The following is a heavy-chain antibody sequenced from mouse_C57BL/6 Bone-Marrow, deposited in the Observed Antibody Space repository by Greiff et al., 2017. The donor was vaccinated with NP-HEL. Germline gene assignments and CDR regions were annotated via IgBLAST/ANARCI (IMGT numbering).Heavy chain of an antibody. Sequence: VQLQQPGAELVKPGASVKLSCKASGYTFTSYWMHWVKQRPGQGLEWIGMIHPNSGSTNYNEKFKSKATLTVDKSSSTAYMQLSSLTSEDSAVYYCARRGTTVHFDYWGQGTTLTVSS. D-gene: IGHD1-1*01. V-gene: IGHV1-64*01. CDR2: IHPNSGST. J-gene: IGHJ2*01. CDR1: GYTFTSYW. CDR3: ARRGTTVHFDY.